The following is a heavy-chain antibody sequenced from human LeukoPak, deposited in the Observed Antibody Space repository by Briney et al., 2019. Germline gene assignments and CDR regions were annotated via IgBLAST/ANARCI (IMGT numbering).Heavy chain of an antibody. CDR1: RFIFSSYA. D-gene: IGHD3-10*01. CDR3: VKPARGSGIQYGFDS. V-gene: IGHV3-64D*06. J-gene: IGHJ4*02. CDR2: MSVITGRT. Sequence: GGSLRLSCSASRFIFSSYAMHWVRQAPGKRLEFVSAMSVITGRTFYADSVEGRFAISRDNSGNTLYLQMTSLRPEDTAVYYCVKPARGSGIQYGFDSWGQGTLVTVSS.